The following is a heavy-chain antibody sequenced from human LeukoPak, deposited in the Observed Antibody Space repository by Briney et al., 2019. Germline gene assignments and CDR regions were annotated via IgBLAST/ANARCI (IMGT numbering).Heavy chain of an antibody. CDR3: AREARGYDFWSGFVDY. CDR2: IYTSGST. CDR1: GGSISSGGYY. J-gene: IGHJ4*02. V-gene: IGHV4-61*02. Sequence: SETLSLTCTVSGGSISSGGYYWSWIRQPAGKGLEWIGRIYTSGSTNYNPSLKSRVTISVDTSKNQFSLKLSSVTAADTAVYYCAREARGYDFWSGFVDYWGQGTLVTVSS. D-gene: IGHD3-3*01.